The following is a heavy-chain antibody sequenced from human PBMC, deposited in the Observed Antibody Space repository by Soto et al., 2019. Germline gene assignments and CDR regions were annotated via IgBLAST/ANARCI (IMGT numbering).Heavy chain of an antibody. CDR3: ARGLVHYDFWSGYYPYYYYGMDV. CDR2: IYHSGNT. D-gene: IGHD3-3*01. V-gene: IGHV4-4*02. J-gene: IGHJ6*02. CDR1: GESISSSNW. Sequence: SETLSLTCAVSGESISSSNWWSWVRQPPGKGLEWIGEIYHSGNTKYNPSLKSRVTISVDKSKNQFSLKLSSVTAADTAVYYCARGLVHYDFWSGYYPYYYYGMDVWGQGTTVTVSS.